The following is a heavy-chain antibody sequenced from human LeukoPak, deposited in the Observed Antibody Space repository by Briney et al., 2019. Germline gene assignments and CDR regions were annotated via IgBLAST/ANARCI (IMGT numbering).Heavy chain of an antibody. Sequence: PGGSLRLSCAASGFTFSSYWMSWVRQAPGKGLEWVANIKQDRSEKYYVDSVKGRFTISRDNAKNSLYLQMNSLRAEDTAVYYCARGTPYNWNYLGDYWGQGTLVTVSS. J-gene: IGHJ4*02. V-gene: IGHV3-7*04. CDR1: GFTFSSYW. D-gene: IGHD1-7*01. CDR2: IKQDRSEK. CDR3: ARGTPYNWNYLGDY.